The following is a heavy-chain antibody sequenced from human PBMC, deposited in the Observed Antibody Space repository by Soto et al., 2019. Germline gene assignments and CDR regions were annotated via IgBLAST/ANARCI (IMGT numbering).Heavy chain of an antibody. CDR1: GGSISSGGYY. Sequence: QVQLQESGPGLVKPSQTLSLTCTVSGGSISSGGYYWSWIRQHPGKGLEWIGYIYYSGSTYYNPSLKSRVTLSVDTSKNQFSLKLSSVTAVDTAVYYCARLTSGPVYFDYWGQGTLVTVSS. J-gene: IGHJ4*02. D-gene: IGHD3-10*01. CDR2: IYYSGST. CDR3: ARLTSGPVYFDY. V-gene: IGHV4-31*03.